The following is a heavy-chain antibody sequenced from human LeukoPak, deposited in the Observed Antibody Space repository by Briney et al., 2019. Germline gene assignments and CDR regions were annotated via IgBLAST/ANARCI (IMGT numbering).Heavy chain of an antibody. V-gene: IGHV3-15*01. CDR1: GFTFTNAW. Sequence: PGGSLRLSCAASGFTFTNAWMSWVRQAPGKGLEWVGRIKREIDGGATDYAAPVRGRFTISRDDSKNTLYLQMNSLTTEDTAVYYCTTYSSGYPWGQGTLVTVSS. CDR3: TTYSSGYP. D-gene: IGHD6-25*01. CDR2: IKREIDGGAT. J-gene: IGHJ5*02.